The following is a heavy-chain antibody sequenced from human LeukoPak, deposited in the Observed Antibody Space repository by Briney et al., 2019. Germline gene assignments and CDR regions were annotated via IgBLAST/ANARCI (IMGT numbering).Heavy chain of an antibody. Sequence: GGSLRLSCAASGFTFTDYYMSWIRQAPGKGLEWLSYIGNRGDSIYYANSVRGRFTISRDNAKNSLYLQMNSLTADDTAVYYCARDIHYDVWSGYLFDYWGQGVLVTVSS. V-gene: IGHV3-11*04. CDR1: GFTFTDYY. CDR3: ARDIHYDVWSGYLFDY. D-gene: IGHD3-3*01. CDR2: IGNRGDSI. J-gene: IGHJ4*02.